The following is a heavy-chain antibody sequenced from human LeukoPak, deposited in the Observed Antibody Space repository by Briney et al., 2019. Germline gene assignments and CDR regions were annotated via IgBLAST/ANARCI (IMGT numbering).Heavy chain of an antibody. CDR2: VSAYNGNT. V-gene: IGHV1-18*01. CDR3: ARASYYYGSGSYFGMDV. Sequence: GASVTVSYMASGYTFTNYGISWVRQAPGQGLEWMGWVSAYNGNTNYAQKLQGRVTMTTDTSTSTAYMELRSLRSDDTAVYYCARASYYYGSGSYFGMDVWGQGTTVTVSS. CDR1: GYTFTNYG. J-gene: IGHJ6*02. D-gene: IGHD3-10*01.